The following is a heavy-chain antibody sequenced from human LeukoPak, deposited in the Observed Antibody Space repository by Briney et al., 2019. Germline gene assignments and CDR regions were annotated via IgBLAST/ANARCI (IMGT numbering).Heavy chain of an antibody. CDR3: ARERHLAYCGGNCYSGWFDP. D-gene: IGHD2-21*02. V-gene: IGHV4-59*01. CDR1: GGSISSYY. J-gene: IGHJ5*02. Sequence: SETLSLTCTVSGGSISSYYWSWIRQPPGKGLEWIGYIYYSGSTNYNPSLKSRVTISVDTSKNQFSLKLSSVTAADTAVYYCARERHLAYCGGNCYSGWFDPWGQGTLVTVSS. CDR2: IYYSGST.